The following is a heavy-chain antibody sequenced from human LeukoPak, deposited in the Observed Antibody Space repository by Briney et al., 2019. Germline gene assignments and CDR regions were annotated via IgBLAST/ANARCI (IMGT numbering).Heavy chain of an antibody. CDR3: AGGRTDIVVVPATLRNYYFDY. CDR1: GGTFSSYD. Sequence: SVKVSCKASGGTFSSYDISWVRQAPGQGLEWMGGIIPMFGKANYAQKFQGRVTTTADKATSTAYMELSSLRSEDTAVYYCAGGRTDIVVVPATLRNYYFDYWGQGTLVTVSS. V-gene: IGHV1-69*06. J-gene: IGHJ4*02. CDR2: IIPMFGKA. D-gene: IGHD2-2*01.